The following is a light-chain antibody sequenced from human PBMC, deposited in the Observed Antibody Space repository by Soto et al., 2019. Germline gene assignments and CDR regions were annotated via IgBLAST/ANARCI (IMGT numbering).Light chain of an antibody. V-gene: IGLV2-14*01. CDR2: EVN. CDR3: SSFTTSYFYV. J-gene: IGLJ1*01. CDR1: SSDIGAYDY. Sequence: QSALTQPASLSGSPGQSITISCTGTSSDIGAYDYVSWFQQHPGKAPKLMISEVNNRPSGVSNRFSGSKSGNTAYLTISGLQVEDEATYFCSSFTTSYFYVFGPGTKVTVL.